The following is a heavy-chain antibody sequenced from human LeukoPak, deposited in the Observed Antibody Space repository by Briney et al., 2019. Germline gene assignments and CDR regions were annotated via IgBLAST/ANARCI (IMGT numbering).Heavy chain of an antibody. J-gene: IGHJ6*03. Sequence: VASVKVSCKASGGTFSSYAISWVRQAPGQGLEWMGGIIPIFGTANYAQKFRGRVTITTDESTSTAYMELSSLRSEDAAVYYCASVSSPLYYYYMDVWGKGTTVTVSS. CDR2: IIPIFGTA. CDR3: ASVSSPLYYYYMDV. CDR1: GGTFSSYA. V-gene: IGHV1-69*05.